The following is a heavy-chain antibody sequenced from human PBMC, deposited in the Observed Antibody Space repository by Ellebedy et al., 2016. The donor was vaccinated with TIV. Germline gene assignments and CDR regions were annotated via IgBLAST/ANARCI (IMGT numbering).Heavy chain of an antibody. D-gene: IGHD6-6*01. V-gene: IGHV3-11*06. J-gene: IGHJ4*02. CDR1: GFTFSDYY. CDR3: VRTRRPWFDY. CDR2: ISTSSSYT. Sequence: GESLKISCVASGFTFSDYYMSWIRQAPGKGLEWVSTISTSSSYTKCADSVKGRFTVHRDDAKNSLYLHMNSLKAEDTAGYYGVRTRRPWFDYWGQGTLVTVSS.